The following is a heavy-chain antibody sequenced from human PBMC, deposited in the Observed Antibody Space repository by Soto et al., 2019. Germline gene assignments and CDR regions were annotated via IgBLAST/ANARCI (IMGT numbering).Heavy chain of an antibody. CDR3: ASGYYDFWSGPRYYGMDV. D-gene: IGHD3-3*01. CDR1: GGTFSSYA. Sequence: SVKVSCKASGGTFSSYAISWVRQAPGQGLEWVGGIIPIFGTANYAQKFQGRVTITADKSTSTAYMELSSLRSEDTAVYYCASGYYDFWSGPRYYGMDVWGQGTTVTVYS. CDR2: IIPIFGTA. V-gene: IGHV1-69*06. J-gene: IGHJ6*02.